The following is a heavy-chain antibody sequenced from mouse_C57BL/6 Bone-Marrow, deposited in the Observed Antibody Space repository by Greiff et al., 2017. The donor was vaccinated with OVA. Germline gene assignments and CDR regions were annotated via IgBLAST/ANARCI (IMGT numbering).Heavy chain of an antibody. J-gene: IGHJ2*01. D-gene: IGHD1-1*01. CDR3: ARRVYYGSSYYFDY. CDR1: GFTFSSYT. V-gene: IGHV5-9*01. CDR2: ISGGGGNT. Sequence: DVMLVESGGGLVKPGGSLKLSCAASGFTFSSYTMSWVRQTPEKRLEWVATISGGGGNTYYPDSVKGRFTISRDNAKNTLYLQMSSLRSEDTALYYCARRVYYGSSYYFDYWGQGTTLTVSS.